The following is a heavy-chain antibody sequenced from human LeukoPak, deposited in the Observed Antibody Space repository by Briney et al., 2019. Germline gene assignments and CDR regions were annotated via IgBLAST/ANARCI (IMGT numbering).Heavy chain of an antibody. CDR1: RFTFSTYS. V-gene: IGHV3-21*01. CDR3: ARDVSGWDYYFDY. D-gene: IGHD6-19*01. Sequence: GGSLRLSCAASRFTFSTYSMNWVRQAPGKGLEWVSSISSGSSYIYYADSVRGRFTISRDNAKNSLYLQMNSLRAEDTAVYYCARDVSGWDYYFDYWGQGTLVTVSS. CDR2: ISSGSSYI. J-gene: IGHJ4*02.